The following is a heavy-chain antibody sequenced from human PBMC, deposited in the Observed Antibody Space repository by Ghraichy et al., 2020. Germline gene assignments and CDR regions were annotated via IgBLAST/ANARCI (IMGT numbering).Heavy chain of an antibody. J-gene: IGHJ6*02. D-gene: IGHD4-23*01. CDR3: ARASRVVRFYYYDGMDV. CDR2: ISSSSRNI. Sequence: GGSLRLSCVGSGFSFSSYDLNWVRQSPGKGLEWVSYISSSSRNIFYADSVKGRFTISRDNAKNSLSLQMNSLRDEDTAVYYCARASRVVRFYYYDGMDVWGQGTTVTVSS. V-gene: IGHV3-48*02. CDR1: GFSFSSYD.